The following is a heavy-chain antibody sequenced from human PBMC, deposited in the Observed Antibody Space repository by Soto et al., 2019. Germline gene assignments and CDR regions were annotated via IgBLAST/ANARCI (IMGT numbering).Heavy chain of an antibody. J-gene: IGHJ4*02. CDR3: TRLAPGIASN. Sequence: PGGSLRLSCAASGFTFSGSAMHWVRQGSGKGLEWVGRIRSKANSYATAYAASVKGRFTISRDDSKNTAYLQMNSLKTEDTAVYYCTRLAPGIASNWGQGTLVTVSS. D-gene: IGHD6-13*01. CDR2: IRSKANSYAT. V-gene: IGHV3-73*01. CDR1: GFTFSGSA.